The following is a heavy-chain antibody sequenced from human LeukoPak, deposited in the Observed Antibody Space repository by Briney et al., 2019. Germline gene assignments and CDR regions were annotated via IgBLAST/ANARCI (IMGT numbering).Heavy chain of an antibody. CDR3: ARARAIDY. CDR1: GFTLSSYG. CDR2: IWYDGSNK. D-gene: IGHD5-24*01. V-gene: IGHV3-33*01. Sequence: GGSLRLSCAASGFTLSSYGMHWVRQAPGKGLEWVAVIWYDGSNKYYADSVKGRFTISRDNAKNSLYLQMNSLRAEDTAVYYCARARAIDYWGQGTLVTVSS. J-gene: IGHJ4*02.